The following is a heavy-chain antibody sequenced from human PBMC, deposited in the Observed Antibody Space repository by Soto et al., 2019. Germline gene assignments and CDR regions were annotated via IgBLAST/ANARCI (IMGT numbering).Heavy chain of an antibody. CDR1: GFSFSNSW. Sequence: PGGSLRLSCVASGFSFSNSWMSWVRQAPGKGLEWVAIIKEDGSVKYYVDSVKGRFTISRENAKSSLHLQMDRLGAEDTAVYYCATATRSSGAYWGQGTLVTVSS. CDR3: ATATRSSGAY. D-gene: IGHD6-25*01. V-gene: IGHV3-7*01. J-gene: IGHJ4*02. CDR2: IKEDGSVK.